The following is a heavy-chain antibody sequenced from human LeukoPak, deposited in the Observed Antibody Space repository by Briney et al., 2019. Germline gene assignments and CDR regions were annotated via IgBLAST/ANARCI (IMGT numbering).Heavy chain of an antibody. V-gene: IGHV4-59*01. CDR3: ARFLNYYDSSGYTSD. Sequence: PSETLSLTCTVSGGSISSYYWSWIRQPPGKGLEWVGYIYYSGSTNYNPSLKSRVTISIATSKNQFSLKLSYVTAADTAVYYCARFLNYYDSSGYTSDWGQGTLVTVSS. CDR1: GGSISSYY. D-gene: IGHD3-22*01. CDR2: IYYSGST. J-gene: IGHJ4*02.